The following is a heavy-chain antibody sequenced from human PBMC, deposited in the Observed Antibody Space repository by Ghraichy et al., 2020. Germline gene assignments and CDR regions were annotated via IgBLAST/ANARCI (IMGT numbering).Heavy chain of an antibody. V-gene: IGHV4-34*01. J-gene: IGHJ4*02. D-gene: IGHD6-19*01. CDR3: ARGLVGQWRDY. CDR2: INHSGST. Sequence: SETLSLTCAVYGGSFSGYYWSWIRQPPGKGLEWIGEINHSGSTNYNPSLKSRVTISVDTSKNQFSLKLSSVTAADTAVYYCARGLVGQWRDYWGQGTLVTVSS. CDR1: GGSFSGYY.